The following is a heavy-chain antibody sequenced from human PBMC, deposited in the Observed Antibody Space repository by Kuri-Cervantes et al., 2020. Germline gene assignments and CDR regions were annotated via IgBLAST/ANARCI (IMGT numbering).Heavy chain of an antibody. V-gene: IGHV4-4*07. D-gene: IGHD3-3*01. J-gene: IGHJ4*02. Sequence: SETLSLTCTVSGGSISGYYWTWIRQSAAKGLEWIGRISSSGSTNYNPSLTSRVTMSVDTSKNEFSLKLSSVTAADTAVYYCAGLLSGHYQEFDLWGQGTLVTVSS. CDR2: ISSSGST. CDR3: AGLLSGHYQEFDL. CDR1: GGSISGYY.